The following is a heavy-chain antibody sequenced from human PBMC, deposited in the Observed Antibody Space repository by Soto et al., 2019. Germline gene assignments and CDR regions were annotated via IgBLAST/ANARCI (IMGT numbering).Heavy chain of an antibody. J-gene: IGHJ5*02. V-gene: IGHV4-59*01. Sequence: WETLSLTCTVSGGSISSYYWTWIRQPPGKGLEWIGYVYNSGITSYNPSLKSRVTMSVDTSKNQFSLKLSSVTAADTAVYYCARRIQLYLGLDPWGQGTLVTVSS. CDR1: GGSISSYY. CDR3: ARRIQLYLGLDP. D-gene: IGHD5-18*01. CDR2: VYNSGIT.